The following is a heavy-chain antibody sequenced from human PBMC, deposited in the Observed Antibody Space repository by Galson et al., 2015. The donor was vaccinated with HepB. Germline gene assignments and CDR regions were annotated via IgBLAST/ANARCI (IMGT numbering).Heavy chain of an antibody. J-gene: IGHJ4*02. CDR1: GFTFSSYA. CDR2: KSYDGSNK. Sequence: SLRLSCAASGFTFSSYAMHWVRQAPGKGLEWVAVKSYDGSNKYYADSVKGRFTISRDNSKNTLYLQMNSLRAEDTAVYYCARGIGVAPDYWGQGTLVTVSS. V-gene: IGHV3-30*04. D-gene: IGHD3-3*01. CDR3: ARGIGVAPDY.